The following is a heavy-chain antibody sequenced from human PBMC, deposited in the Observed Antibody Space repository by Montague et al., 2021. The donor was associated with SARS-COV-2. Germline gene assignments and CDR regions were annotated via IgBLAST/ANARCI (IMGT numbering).Heavy chain of an antibody. CDR3: ARAGSQRFFEF. J-gene: IGHJ2*01. V-gene: IGHV4-34*01. D-gene: IGHD1-1*01. Sequence: TLSLTCAVTSGSLRNYYWSWIRQPPGKGLEWIGEIRLPGGSNYNPSLKGRVTISLDTSNNQVSLSLNSVTVADTAIYYCARAGSQRFFEFWGRGTLVTVSS. CDR2: IRLPGGS. CDR1: SGSLRNYY.